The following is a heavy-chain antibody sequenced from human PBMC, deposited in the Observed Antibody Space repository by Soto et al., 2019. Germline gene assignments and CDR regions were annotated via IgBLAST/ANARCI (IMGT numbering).Heavy chain of an antibody. Sequence: QVQLQKSGPGLVKPSQTLSLTCTVSGGSISSGGYYWSWIRQHPGKGLEWIGYIYYSGSTYYNPSLKCRVTISVDTSKNQFSLKLSSVTAADTAVYYCARGTTVVTRLPPDYWGQGTLVTVSS. D-gene: IGHD4-17*01. CDR2: IYYSGST. J-gene: IGHJ4*02. V-gene: IGHV4-31*03. CDR1: GGSISSGGYY. CDR3: ARGTTVVTRLPPDY.